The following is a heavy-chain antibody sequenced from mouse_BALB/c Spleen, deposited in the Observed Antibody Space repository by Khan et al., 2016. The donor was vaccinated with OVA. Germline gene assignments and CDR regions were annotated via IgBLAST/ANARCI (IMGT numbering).Heavy chain of an antibody. V-gene: IGHV1-7*01. CDR2: INPSTDYT. CDR3: VNHGSSSAWVTY. Sequence: QVQLQQSGAELAKPGASVKMSCKASDYTFTNYWMHWVKQRPGKGLEWIGYINPSTDYTEYNQKFKDKATLTADKSSSTAYMQMSSLTSEDSAVYYWVNHGSSSAWVTYWGQGTLVTVSA. CDR1: DYTFTNYW. D-gene: IGHD1-1*01. J-gene: IGHJ3*01.